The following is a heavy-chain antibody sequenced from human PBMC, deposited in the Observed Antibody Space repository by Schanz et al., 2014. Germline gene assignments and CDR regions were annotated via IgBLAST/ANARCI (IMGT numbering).Heavy chain of an antibody. CDR1: GFSFSTYG. CDR2: ISSSSMYI. CDR3: AMGGYQLHH. V-gene: IGHV3-21*01. J-gene: IGHJ4*02. D-gene: IGHD1-7*01. Sequence: VQLVESGGGLVQPGGSLRLSCVASGFSFSTYGMTWVRQAPGKGLEWVSSISSSSMYIYQADSMRGRFTISRDNAENTLYLQMNSLRVEDTAVYYCAMGGYQLHHWGQGTLVTVSS.